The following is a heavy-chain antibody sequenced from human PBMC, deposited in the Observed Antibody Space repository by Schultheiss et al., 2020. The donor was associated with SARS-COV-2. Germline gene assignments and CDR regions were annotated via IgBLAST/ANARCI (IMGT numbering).Heavy chain of an antibody. V-gene: IGHV4-38-2*01. D-gene: IGHD3-3*01. CDR1: GYSISSGYY. J-gene: IGHJ6*03. CDR2: INHSGST. CDR3: ARAAYYDFWSGYYTGDYYYMDV. Sequence: SETLSLTCAVSGYSISSGYYWGWIRQPPGKGLEWIGEINHSGSTNYNPSLKSRVTISVDTSKNQFSLKLSSVTAADTAVYYCARAAYYDFWSGYYTGDYYYMDVWGKGTTVTVSS.